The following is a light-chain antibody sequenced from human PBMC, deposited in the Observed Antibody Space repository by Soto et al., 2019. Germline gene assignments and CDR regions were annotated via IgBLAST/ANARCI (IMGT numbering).Light chain of an antibody. CDR1: SSNIGAGYD. CDR2: GNN. V-gene: IGLV1-40*01. J-gene: IGLJ1*01. CDR3: QSYDSSLSGSYV. Sequence: QSVLTQPPSVSGAPGQRVTISRTGSSSNIGAGYDVHWYQRLPGTAPKVLIYGNNNRPSGVPDRFSGSKSGTSASLAITGLQAEDEADYYCQSYDSSLSGSYVFGTGTKVTVL.